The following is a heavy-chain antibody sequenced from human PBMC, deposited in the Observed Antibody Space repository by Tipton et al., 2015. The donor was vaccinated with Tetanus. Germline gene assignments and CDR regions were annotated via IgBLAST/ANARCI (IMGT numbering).Heavy chain of an antibody. CDR2: IYYSGST. V-gene: IGHV4-59*01. Sequence: GLVKPSETLSLTCSVPGGSISSYFWSWIRQSPGQGLEWIGLIYYSGSTSYNPSLKSRVTISIDTSKNQLSLKLTSVTAADTAVYYCASMTPVDWYFDLWGRGTLVTVSP. CDR3: ASMTPVDWYFDL. J-gene: IGHJ2*01. CDR1: GGSISSYF. D-gene: IGHD4-23*01.